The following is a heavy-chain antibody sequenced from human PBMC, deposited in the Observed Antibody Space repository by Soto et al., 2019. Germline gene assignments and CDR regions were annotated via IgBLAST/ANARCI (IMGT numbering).Heavy chain of an antibody. J-gene: IGHJ4*02. Sequence: KASETLSLTCTVSGGSISSYYWAWIRQPPGKGLEWIGYIYYSGSTDYNPSLKSRVTISVDTAKNHFSLKLSSVTAADTAVYYCAVDPNWEWGYWGRGTLVTVSS. CDR3: AVDPNWEWGY. CDR2: IYYSGST. V-gene: IGHV4-59*01. CDR1: GGSISSYY. D-gene: IGHD1-1*01.